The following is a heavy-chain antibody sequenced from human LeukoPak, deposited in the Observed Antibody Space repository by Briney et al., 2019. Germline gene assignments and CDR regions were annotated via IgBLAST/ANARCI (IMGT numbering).Heavy chain of an antibody. CDR2: IYYRWST. Sequence: SETLSLTCTVSGGSVSSDTYYWSWIRQPPGKGLEWIGYIYYRWSTNYNPSLKSRVTVSVDTSKNHFSLKLTSVTAADTAVYYCARSLSPAVGGKYYYFYGMDVWGQGTTVTVSS. CDR1: GGSVSSDTYY. D-gene: IGHD3-3*01. V-gene: IGHV4-61*03. J-gene: IGHJ6*02. CDR3: ARSLSPAVGGKYYYFYGMDV.